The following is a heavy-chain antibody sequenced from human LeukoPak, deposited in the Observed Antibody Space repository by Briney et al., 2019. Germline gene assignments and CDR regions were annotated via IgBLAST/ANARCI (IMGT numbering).Heavy chain of an antibody. V-gene: IGHV1-2*02. CDR1: GYTFTSYG. J-gene: IGHJ3*02. CDR3: ARSPLYDFWSGYSYDAFDI. CDR2: INPNSGGT. Sequence: ASVKVSCKASGYTFTSYGISWVRRAPGQGREWMGWINPNSGGTNYAQKFQGRVTMTRDTSISTAYMELSRLRSDDTAVYYCARSPLYDFWSGYSYDAFDIWGQGTMVTVSS. D-gene: IGHD3-3*01.